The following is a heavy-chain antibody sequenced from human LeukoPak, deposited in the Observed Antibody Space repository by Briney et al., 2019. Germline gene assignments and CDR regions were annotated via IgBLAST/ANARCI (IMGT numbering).Heavy chain of an antibody. J-gene: IGHJ4*02. V-gene: IGHV1-18*01. CDR1: GYTFTSYG. CDR3: ARVSPLAVAGTDLDY. D-gene: IGHD6-19*01. Sequence: ASVKVSCKASGYTFTSYGISWVRQAPGQGLEWMGWISAYNGNTNYAQKLQGRVTMTTDTSTSTAYMELRSLRSDDTAVYYCARVSPLAVAGTDLDYWGQGTLVTVSS. CDR2: ISAYNGNT.